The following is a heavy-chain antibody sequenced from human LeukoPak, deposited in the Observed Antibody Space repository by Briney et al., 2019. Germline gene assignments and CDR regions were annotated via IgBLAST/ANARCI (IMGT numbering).Heavy chain of an antibody. V-gene: IGHV4-34*01. Sequence: PSETLSLTCAVYGGSFSRYYWSWIRQSPGKGLEWIAEIDHRGDTNYNPSLKSRVTISVDTSKNQFSLKLSSVTAADTAVYYCAREGARGGRPFDPWGQGTLVTVSS. CDR2: IDHRGDT. J-gene: IGHJ5*02. D-gene: IGHD2-15*01. CDR3: AREGARGGRPFDP. CDR1: GGSFSRYY.